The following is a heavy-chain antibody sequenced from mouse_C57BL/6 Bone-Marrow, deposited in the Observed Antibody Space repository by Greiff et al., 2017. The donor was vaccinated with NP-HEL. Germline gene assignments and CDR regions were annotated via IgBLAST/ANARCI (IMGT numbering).Heavy chain of an antibody. CDR1: GFTFSSYG. Sequence: EVHLVESGGDLVKPGGSLKLSCAASGFTFSSYGMSWVRQTPDKRLEWVATISSGGSYTYYPDSVKGRFTISRDNAKNTLYLQMSSLKSEDTAMYDCARGPVVADYFDYWGQGTTLTVSS. D-gene: IGHD1-1*01. V-gene: IGHV5-6*01. J-gene: IGHJ2*01. CDR3: ARGPVVADYFDY. CDR2: ISSGGSYT.